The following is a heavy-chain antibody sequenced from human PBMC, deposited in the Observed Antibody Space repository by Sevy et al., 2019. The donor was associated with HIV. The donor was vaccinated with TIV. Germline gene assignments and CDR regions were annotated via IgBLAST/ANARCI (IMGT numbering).Heavy chain of an antibody. CDR1: GFTFINAW. CDR3: TTIEVEDFDY. J-gene: IGHJ4*02. CDR2: IKSKTDGRTT. Sequence: GGSLRLSCAASGFTFINAWMTWVRQAPGKGLEWVGRIKSKTDGRTTDYAAPVKGRFTISRDDSKNTLDMQMNSLKTEDTAVHYCTTIEVEDFDYWGQGTLVTVSS. D-gene: IGHD2-15*01. V-gene: IGHV3-15*01.